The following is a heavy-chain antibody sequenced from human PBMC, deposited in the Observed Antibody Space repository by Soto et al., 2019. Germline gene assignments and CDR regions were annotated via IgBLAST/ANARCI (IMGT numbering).Heavy chain of an antibody. D-gene: IGHD2-21*01. CDR2: INSDGSST. CDR1: GFTFSSYW. J-gene: IGHJ6*02. Sequence: EVQLVESGGGLVQPGGSLSLSCEASGFTFSSYWMHWVRQAPGKGLVWVSRINSDGSSTSYADSVKGRFTISRDNAKNTLYLQMNSLRAEDTAVYYCARDRNSRLYYGMDVWGQGTTVTVSS. CDR3: ARDRNSRLYYGMDV. V-gene: IGHV3-74*01.